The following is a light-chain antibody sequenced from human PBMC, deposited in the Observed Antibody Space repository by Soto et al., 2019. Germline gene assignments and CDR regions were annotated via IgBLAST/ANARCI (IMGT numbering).Light chain of an antibody. CDR2: KVS. J-gene: IGKJ5*01. Sequence: DVVMTQSPLSLPVTLGQPASISCRSNQSLVHSDGIAYFSWFQQRPGRSPRRLIYKVSNXXXGXXARFSGSGSGTDFALKISRVEAEDVGVYYCMQGTHWPITFGQGTRLEIK. CDR1: QSLVHSDGIAY. V-gene: IGKV2-30*02. CDR3: MQGTHWPIT.